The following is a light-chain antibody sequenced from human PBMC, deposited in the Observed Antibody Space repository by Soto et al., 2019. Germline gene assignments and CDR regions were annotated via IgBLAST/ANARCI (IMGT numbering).Light chain of an antibody. CDR1: SSNIGSHT. J-gene: IGLJ3*02. Sequence: QLVLTQPPSASGTPGQRVTISCSGRSSNIGSHTVNWYQQLPGSAPKLLIYTNNQRPSGVPDRFSGSKSGTSASLAISGLQSEDEADYYCAVWDGSLNGWVFGGGTKLTVL. CDR3: AVWDGSLNGWV. V-gene: IGLV1-44*01. CDR2: TNN.